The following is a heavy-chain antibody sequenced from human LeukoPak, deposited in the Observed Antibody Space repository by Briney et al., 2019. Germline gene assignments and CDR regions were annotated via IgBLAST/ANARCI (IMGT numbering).Heavy chain of an antibody. Sequence: GGSLRLSCAVSGFTFDIAWMNWVRQAPGEGLEWVGRIKSKNDGAATDYAAPVRGRFTISTDDSKNTLYPQMNSLKTEDTAVYYCVTRDAYKPRYFMDVWGKGTTVTVSS. J-gene: IGHJ6*03. V-gene: IGHV3-15*01. CDR3: VTRDAYKPRYFMDV. CDR2: IKSKNDGAAT. D-gene: IGHD5-24*01. CDR1: GFTFDIAW.